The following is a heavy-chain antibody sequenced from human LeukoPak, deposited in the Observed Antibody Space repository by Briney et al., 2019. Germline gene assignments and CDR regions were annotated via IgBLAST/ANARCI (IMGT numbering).Heavy chain of an antibody. J-gene: IGHJ4*02. D-gene: IGHD4-23*01. CDR3: ASFSDGKDSDFDH. CDR1: GYTFTNFW. V-gene: IGHV5-51*01. Sequence: GESLKISCKGSGYTFTNFWIGWVRQMPGKGLEWMGFVYPAESNTKYSPSFQGQVTISADKSLSTAYLQWRSLKASDTAMYYCASFSDGKDSDFDHWGQGTLVTVSS. CDR2: VYPAESNT.